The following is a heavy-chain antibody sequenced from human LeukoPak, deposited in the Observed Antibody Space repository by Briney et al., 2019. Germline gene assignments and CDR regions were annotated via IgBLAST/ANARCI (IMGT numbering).Heavy chain of an antibody. D-gene: IGHD3-22*01. J-gene: IGHJ4*02. CDR2: ITGSGGYT. V-gene: IGHV3-23*01. Sequence: EGSLRLSCAASGFTFSSYAMTWVRQAPGKGLEWVSTITGSGGYTYYADSVKGRFTISRDNSKNTLFLRMNSLRAEDTAVYFCAKQSLYDSSGHFHYWGQGTLVIVSS. CDR1: GFTFSSYA. CDR3: AKQSLYDSSGHFHY.